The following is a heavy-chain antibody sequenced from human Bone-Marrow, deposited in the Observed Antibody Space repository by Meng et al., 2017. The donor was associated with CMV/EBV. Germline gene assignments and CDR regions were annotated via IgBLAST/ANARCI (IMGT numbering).Heavy chain of an antibody. V-gene: IGHV4-39*07. CDR2: IYYSGST. CDR3: ARDGRYCSSSSCYLRLKPYYYYLLDV. Sequence: SETLSLTCTVSGGSISSSSYYWGWIRQPPGKGLEWIGSIYYSGSTYYNPSLKSRVTMSVDTSKNQFSLKLRSVTAADTAVYYCARDGRYCSSSSCYLRLKPYYYYLLDVWGQGTTVTVSS. D-gene: IGHD2-2*01. CDR1: GGSISSSSYY. J-gene: IGHJ6*02.